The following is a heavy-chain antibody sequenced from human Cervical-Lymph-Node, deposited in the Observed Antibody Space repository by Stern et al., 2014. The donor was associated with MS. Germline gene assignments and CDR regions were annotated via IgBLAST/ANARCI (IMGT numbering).Heavy chain of an antibody. CDR3: ARQQYSSGLGY. J-gene: IGHJ4*02. Sequence: QVQLQESGPGLVKPSETLSLTCTVSGGSISSSSYYWGWIRQPPGKGLEWIGSIYYSGSTYYNPSLKSRVTISGDTSKNQFSLKLSSVTAADTAVYYCARQQYSSGLGYWGQGTLVTVSS. CDR2: IYYSGST. V-gene: IGHV4-39*01. CDR1: GGSISSSSYY. D-gene: IGHD6-19*01.